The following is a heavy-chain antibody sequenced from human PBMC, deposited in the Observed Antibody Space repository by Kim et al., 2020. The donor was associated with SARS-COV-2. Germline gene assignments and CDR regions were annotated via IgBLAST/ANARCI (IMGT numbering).Heavy chain of an antibody. CDR1: GGSISRGAYY. CDR3: ARDATSTLAFDI. CDR2: FYDSGSA. V-gene: IGHV4-31*11. J-gene: IGHJ3*02. D-gene: IGHD1-1*01. Sequence: SETLSLTCAVSGGSISRGAYYWGWIRQFPGKGLEWIGYFYDSGSAYYNPSLQSRGIISVDTSKNQFSLNLTSVTAADTAVYYCARDATSTLAFDIWGQGTMVTVSS.